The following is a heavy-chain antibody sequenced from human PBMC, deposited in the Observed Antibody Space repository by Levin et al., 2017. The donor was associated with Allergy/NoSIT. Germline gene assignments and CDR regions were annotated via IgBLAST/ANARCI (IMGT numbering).Heavy chain of an antibody. CDR2: VSADNVYT. CDR3: ARDAEGRQQLGLNWFDP. V-gene: IGHV1-18*01. D-gene: IGHD6-13*01. Sequence: ASVKVSCKASGYTFMSYGITWVRQAPGQGLEWMGWVSADNVYTNYAQKFQGRVTMTTDTSTSTAYMELRNLRSDDTAVYYCARDAEGRQQLGLNWFDPWGQGTLVTVSS. J-gene: IGHJ5*02. CDR1: GYTFMSYG.